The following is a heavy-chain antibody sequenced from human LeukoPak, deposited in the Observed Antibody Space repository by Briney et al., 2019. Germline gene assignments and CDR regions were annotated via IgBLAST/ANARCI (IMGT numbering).Heavy chain of an antibody. V-gene: IGHV4-34*01. J-gene: IGHJ6*02. Sequence: SETLSLTCAVYGGSFSGYYWSWIRHPPGKGLEWIGEINHSGSTNYNPSLKSRVTISVDTSKNQFSLKLSSVTAADTAVYYCARAVAAGAYYGMDVWGQGTTVAVSS. CDR2: INHSGST. CDR3: ARAVAAGAYYGMDV. CDR1: GGSFSGYY. D-gene: IGHD6-13*01.